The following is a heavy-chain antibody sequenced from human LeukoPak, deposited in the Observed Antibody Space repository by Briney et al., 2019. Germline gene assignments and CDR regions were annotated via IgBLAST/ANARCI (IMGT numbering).Heavy chain of an antibody. Sequence: GGSLRLSCAASGFTFSSYGMSWVRQAPGKGLEWVSAISGSGGSTYYADSVKGRFTISRDNSKNTLYLQMNSLRAEDTAVYYCAKVSTVGYYPTYIDYWGQGTLVTVSS. J-gene: IGHJ4*02. CDR2: ISGSGGST. D-gene: IGHD3-22*01. CDR1: GFTFSSYG. CDR3: AKVSTVGYYPTYIDY. V-gene: IGHV3-23*01.